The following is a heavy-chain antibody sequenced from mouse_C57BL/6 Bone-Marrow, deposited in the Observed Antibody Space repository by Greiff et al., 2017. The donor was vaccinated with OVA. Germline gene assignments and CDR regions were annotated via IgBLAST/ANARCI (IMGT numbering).Heavy chain of an antibody. CDR3: ARVFYYDYLDY. J-gene: IGHJ2*01. D-gene: IGHD2-4*01. CDR1: GFTFSSYA. Sequence: EVKLVESGGGLVKPGGSLKLSCAASGFTFSSYAMSWVRQTPEKRLEWVATISDGGSYTYYPDNVKGRFTISRDNAKNNLYLQMSHLKSEDTAMYYCARVFYYDYLDYWGQGTTLTVSS. V-gene: IGHV5-4*03. CDR2: ISDGGSYT.